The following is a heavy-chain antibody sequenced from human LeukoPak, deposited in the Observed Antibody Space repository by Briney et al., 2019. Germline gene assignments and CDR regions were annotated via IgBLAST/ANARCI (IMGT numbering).Heavy chain of an antibody. Sequence: GASVKVSCKASGYTXTSYYMHGVRQAPGQGLEWMGIINPSGGSTSYAQKFQGRVTMTRDTSTSTVYMELSSLRSEDTAVYYCARVAYYYDSSGYGGLDPWGQGTLVTVSS. D-gene: IGHD3-22*01. CDR2: INPSGGST. J-gene: IGHJ5*02. CDR3: ARVAYYYDSSGYGGLDP. CDR1: GYTXTSYY. V-gene: IGHV1-46*01.